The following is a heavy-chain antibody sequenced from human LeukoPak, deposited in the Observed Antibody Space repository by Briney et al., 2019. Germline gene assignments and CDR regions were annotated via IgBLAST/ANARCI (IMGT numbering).Heavy chain of an antibody. CDR2: IDSDGSTT. Sequence: GGSLRLSCAASGFTFSSNRMHWVRQAPGKGLVWVSRIDSDGSTTNLADSVKGRFTISRDNSKNTLYLQMNSLRAEDTAVYHCVAIVSARPRWGQGTLVTVSS. V-gene: IGHV3-74*01. D-gene: IGHD6-6*01. CDR1: GFTFSSNR. J-gene: IGHJ4*02. CDR3: VAIVSARPR.